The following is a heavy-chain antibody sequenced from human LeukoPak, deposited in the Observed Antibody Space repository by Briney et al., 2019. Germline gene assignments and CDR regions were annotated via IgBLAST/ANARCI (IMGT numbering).Heavy chain of an antibody. CDR1: GFTFSSYS. V-gene: IGHV3-21*01. CDR3: ARLPAAGHSY. D-gene: IGHD6-13*01. Sequence: PGGSLRLSCAASGFTFSSYSMNWVRQAPGKGLEWVSSISSSSSYIYYAGSVKGRFTISRDNAKNSLYLQMNSLRAEDTAVYYCARLPAAGHSYWGQGTLVTVSS. CDR2: ISSSSSYI. J-gene: IGHJ4*02.